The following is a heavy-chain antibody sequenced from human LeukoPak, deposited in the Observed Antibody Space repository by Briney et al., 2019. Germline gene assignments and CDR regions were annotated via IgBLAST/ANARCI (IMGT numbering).Heavy chain of an antibody. J-gene: IGHJ4*02. CDR2: INHSGST. CDR1: GGSFSGYY. Sequence: SETLSLTCAVYGGSFSGYYWSWIRQPPGKGLEWIGEINHSGSTNYNPSLKSRVTISVDTSKNQFSLKLSSVTAADTAVYYCARWFGELFDYWGQGTLVTVSS. V-gene: IGHV4-34*01. D-gene: IGHD3-10*01. CDR3: ARWFGELFDY.